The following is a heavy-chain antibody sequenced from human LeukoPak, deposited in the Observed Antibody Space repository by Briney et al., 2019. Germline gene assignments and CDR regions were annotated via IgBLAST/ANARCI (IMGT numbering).Heavy chain of an antibody. Sequence: PGGSLRLSCAASGFTFSSYSMNWVRQAPGKGLEWVSSISSSSSYIYYADSVKGRFTISRDNAKNSLYLQMNSLRAEDTAVYYCATNRERRHAFDIWGQGTMVTVSS. CDR2: ISSSSSYI. D-gene: IGHD1-1*01. J-gene: IGHJ3*02. V-gene: IGHV3-21*01. CDR1: GFTFSSYS. CDR3: ATNRERRHAFDI.